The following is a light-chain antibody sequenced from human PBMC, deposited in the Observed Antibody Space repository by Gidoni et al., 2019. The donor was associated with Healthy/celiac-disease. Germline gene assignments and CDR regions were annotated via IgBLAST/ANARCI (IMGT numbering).Light chain of an antibody. CDR1: QSVSSN. CDR3: QQYNNSLT. Sequence: EIVMTQSPATLSVSPGERATLSCRASQSVSSNLAWYQQKPGQAPRLLIYGASTRATGIPARVSGSGSGTEFTLTISRLQSEDFAVYYCQQYNNSLTFGGGTKVEIK. J-gene: IGKJ4*01. V-gene: IGKV3-15*01. CDR2: GAS.